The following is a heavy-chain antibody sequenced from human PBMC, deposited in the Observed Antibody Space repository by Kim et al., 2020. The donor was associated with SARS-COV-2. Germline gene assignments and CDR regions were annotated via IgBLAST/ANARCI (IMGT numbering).Heavy chain of an antibody. V-gene: IGHV1-8*01. CDR3: ASNNYDSSGSSQH. D-gene: IGHD3-22*01. J-gene: IGHJ1*01. Sequence: YAQKFQGRVTMTRNTTISTAYMGLSSLRSEDTAVYYCASNNYDSSGSSQHWGQGTLVTVSS.